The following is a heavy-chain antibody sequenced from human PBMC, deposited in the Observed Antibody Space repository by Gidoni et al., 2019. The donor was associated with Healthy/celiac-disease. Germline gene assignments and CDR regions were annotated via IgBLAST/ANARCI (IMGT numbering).Heavy chain of an antibody. Sequence: EVQLVESGGGLVQPGGSLRLSCAASGFTFSSYWMHWVRQAPGKGLVWVSRINSDGSSTSYADSVKGRFTISRDNAKNTLYLQMNSLRAEDTAVYYCAREGGRWLHRDAFDIWGQGTMVTVSS. V-gene: IGHV3-74*01. CDR2: INSDGSST. CDR3: AREGGRWLHRDAFDI. D-gene: IGHD3-16*01. J-gene: IGHJ3*02. CDR1: GFTFSSYW.